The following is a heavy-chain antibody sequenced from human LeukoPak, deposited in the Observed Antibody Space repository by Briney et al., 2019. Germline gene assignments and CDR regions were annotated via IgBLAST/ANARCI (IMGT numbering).Heavy chain of an antibody. D-gene: IGHD3-16*02. CDR1: GFTLSSYA. CDR2: ISVSGNT. J-gene: IGHJ4*02. CDR3: ARDFVITFGGVIVNYYFDY. V-gene: IGHV3-23*01. Sequence: GGSLRLSCAASGFTLSSYAMSWVRQAPGKGLEWVSAISVSGNTYHADSVKGRFTISRDSPKNTLYLQMDRLRAEDTALYYCARDFVITFGGVIVNYYFDYWGQGTLVTVSS.